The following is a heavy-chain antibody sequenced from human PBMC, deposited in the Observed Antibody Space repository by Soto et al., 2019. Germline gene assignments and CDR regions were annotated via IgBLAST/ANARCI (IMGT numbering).Heavy chain of an antibody. CDR1: GFTFSTYT. Sequence: EVQLVESGGGLVKPGGSLRLSCAASGFTFSTYTMNWVRQAPGKGLERVSSITGSSTYKYYADSVKGRFTISRDNAKNSLYLQMNTLRAEDTAVYYCATTSGLFTTFYYYGIDVWGQGTTVTVSS. CDR3: ATTSGLFTTFYYYGIDV. D-gene: IGHD1-1*01. V-gene: IGHV3-21*01. J-gene: IGHJ6*02. CDR2: ITGSSTYK.